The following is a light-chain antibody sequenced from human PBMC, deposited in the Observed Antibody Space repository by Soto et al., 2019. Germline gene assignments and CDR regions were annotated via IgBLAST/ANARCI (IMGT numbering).Light chain of an antibody. Sequence: QSALTQPASVSGSPGQSITISCTGTTSDVGSYNYVSWYQKNPGKAPKLLVYDVSNRPSGVSNRFSGSKSGNTASLTISGLQPEDEADYYCSSYTSSSTWVFGGGTKLTV. J-gene: IGLJ3*02. CDR1: TSDVGSYNY. V-gene: IGLV2-14*01. CDR2: DVS. CDR3: SSYTSSSTWV.